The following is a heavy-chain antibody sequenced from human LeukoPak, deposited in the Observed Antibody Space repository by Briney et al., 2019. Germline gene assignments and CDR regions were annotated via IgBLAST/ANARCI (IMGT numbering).Heavy chain of an antibody. Sequence: GGSLRLSCAASGFTVSSSYMSWVRQAPGKGLEWVSSISGSTTYLYYADSLKGRFTISRDNAKNSLYLQMNSLRAEDTAVYYCARALASGSSAFDYWGQGTLVTVSS. J-gene: IGHJ4*02. CDR3: ARALASGSSAFDY. V-gene: IGHV3-21*01. D-gene: IGHD1-26*01. CDR1: GFTVSSSY. CDR2: ISGSTTYL.